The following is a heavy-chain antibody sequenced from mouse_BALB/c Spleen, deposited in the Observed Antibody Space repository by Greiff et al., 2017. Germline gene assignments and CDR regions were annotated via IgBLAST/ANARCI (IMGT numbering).Heavy chain of an antibody. CDR2: INPSTGYT. V-gene: IGHV1-7*01. CDR3: ARYDYDVAMDY. CDR1: GYTFTSYW. J-gene: IGHJ4*01. D-gene: IGHD2-4*01. Sequence: QVQLQQSGAELAKPGASVKMSCKASGYTFTSYWMHWVKQRPGQGLEWIGYINPSTGYTEYNQKFKDKATLTADKSSSTAYMQLSSLTSEDSAVYYCARYDYDVAMDYWGQGTSVTVSS.